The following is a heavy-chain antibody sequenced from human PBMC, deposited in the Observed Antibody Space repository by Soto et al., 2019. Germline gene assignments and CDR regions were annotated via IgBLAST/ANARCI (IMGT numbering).Heavy chain of an antibody. Sequence: QITLKESGPTLVKPTQTLTLTCTFSGFSLSTSGVGVGWIRQPPGKALEWLALIYWDDDKRYSPSLKSRLTITQDTSKNQVVLTMTNMDPVYTATYYCAHSRCGGDCLQSYSSHYYYGMDVWGQGTTVTVSS. J-gene: IGHJ6*02. D-gene: IGHD2-21*02. V-gene: IGHV2-5*02. CDR3: AHSRCGGDCLQSYSSHYYYGMDV. CDR1: GFSLSTSGVG. CDR2: IYWDDDK.